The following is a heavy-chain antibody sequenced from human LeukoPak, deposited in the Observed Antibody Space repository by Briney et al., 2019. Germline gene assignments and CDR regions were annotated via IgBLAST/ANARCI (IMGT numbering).Heavy chain of an antibody. CDR2: IDHSGST. Sequence: SETLSLTCTVSGGSISSSSYYWGWIRQPPGKGLEWIGSIDHSGSTNYNPSLKSRVTISVDTSKNQFSLKLSSVTAADTAVYYCARGRGIAARGRPYYYMDVWGKGTTVTVSS. V-gene: IGHV4-39*07. D-gene: IGHD6-6*01. CDR1: GGSISSSSYY. J-gene: IGHJ6*03. CDR3: ARGRGIAARGRPYYYMDV.